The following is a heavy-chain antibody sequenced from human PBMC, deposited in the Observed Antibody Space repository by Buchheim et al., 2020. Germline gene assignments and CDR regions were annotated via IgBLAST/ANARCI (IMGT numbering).Heavy chain of an antibody. J-gene: IGHJ2*01. D-gene: IGHD1-26*01. V-gene: IGHV3-7*03. CDR3: ARLPIPSIVGAPPYWYFDL. CDR1: GFTFSSYW. CDR2: IKQDGSEK. Sequence: EVQLVESGGGLVQPGGSLRLSCAASGFTFSSYWMSWVRQAPGKGLEWVANIKQDGSEKYYVDSVKGRFTISRDNAKNSLYLQMNSLRAEDTAVYYCARLPIPSIVGAPPYWYFDLWGRGTL.